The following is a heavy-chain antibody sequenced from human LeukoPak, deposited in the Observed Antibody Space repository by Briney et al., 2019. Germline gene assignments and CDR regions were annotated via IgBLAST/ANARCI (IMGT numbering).Heavy chain of an antibody. CDR2: IIPIFGTA. D-gene: IGHD2-21*02. V-gene: IGHV1-69*01. Sequence: SXXRQAPGQGLEWMGGIIPIFGTANYAQKFQGRVTITADESTSTAYMELSSLRSEDTAVYYCARESVTATNFDYWGQGTLVTVSS. CDR3: ARESVTATNFDY. J-gene: IGHJ4*02.